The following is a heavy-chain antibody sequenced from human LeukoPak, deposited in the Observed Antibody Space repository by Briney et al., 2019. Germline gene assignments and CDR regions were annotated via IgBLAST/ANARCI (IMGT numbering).Heavy chain of an antibody. CDR1: GFTFDDYA. D-gene: IGHD5-18*01. J-gene: IGHJ4*02. CDR2: ISWNSGSI. Sequence: GGSLRLSCADSGFTFDDYAMHWVRQAPGKGLEWVSGISWNSGSIGYADSVKGGFTISRDNAKNSLYLQMNSPRAEDTALYYCAKDGGYSYSVLDYWGQGTLVTVSS. V-gene: IGHV3-9*01. CDR3: AKDGGYSYSVLDY.